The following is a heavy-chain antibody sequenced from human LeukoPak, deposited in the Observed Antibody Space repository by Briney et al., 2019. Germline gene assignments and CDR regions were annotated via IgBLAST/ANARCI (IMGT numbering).Heavy chain of an antibody. CDR3: ARGSWDIVVVVAYFDC. D-gene: IGHD2-15*01. Sequence: ASVNVSCKASGYTFTSYGISWVRQVPGQGLEWMGWINPNSGGTLYAQDFQGRVTMTSDTSITTAYMELSRLTSDDTAVYYCARGSWDIVVVVAYFDCWGQGTLVTVSS. CDR2: INPNSGGT. J-gene: IGHJ4*02. CDR1: GYTFTSYG. V-gene: IGHV1-2*02.